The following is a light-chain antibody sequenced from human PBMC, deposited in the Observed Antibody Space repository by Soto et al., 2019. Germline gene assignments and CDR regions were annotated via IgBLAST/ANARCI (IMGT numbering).Light chain of an antibody. CDR2: EDK. Sequence: SYELTQPPSVSVSPGQTARITCSGDKLGEKFACWYQQKPGQSPVVVIYEDKKRPSAIPERFSGSNSGNTATRTISGTDTMDEADYYCQTWDNSPVVFGGGTKLTVL. CDR1: KLGEKF. J-gene: IGLJ2*01. V-gene: IGLV3-1*01. CDR3: QTWDNSPVV.